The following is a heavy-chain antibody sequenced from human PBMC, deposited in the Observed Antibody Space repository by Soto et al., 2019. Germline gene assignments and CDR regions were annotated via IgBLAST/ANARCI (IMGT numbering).Heavy chain of an antibody. CDR1: GFTFSSYG. J-gene: IGHJ4*02. CDR3: AREAGSGITMVRGVFGYFDY. D-gene: IGHD3-10*01. V-gene: IGHV3-33*01. CDR2: IWYDGSNK. Sequence: GGSLRLSCAASGFTFSSYGMHWVRQAPGKGLEWVAVIWYDGSNKYYADSVKGRFTISRDNSKNTRYLQMNSLRAEDTAVYYCAREAGSGITMVRGVFGYFDYWGQGTLVTVSS.